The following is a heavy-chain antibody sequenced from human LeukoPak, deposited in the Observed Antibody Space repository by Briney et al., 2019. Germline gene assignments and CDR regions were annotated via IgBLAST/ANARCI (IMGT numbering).Heavy chain of an antibody. CDR2: IIPIFGTA. V-gene: IGHV1-69*05. D-gene: IGHD3-9*01. CDR3: ARSIFGYDILTGYPGAPYYYYYMDV. Sequence: GASVKVSCKASGGTFSSYAISWVRQAPGQGLEWMGGIIPIFGTANYAQKFQGRVTITTDESTSTAYMELSSLRSEDTAVYYCARSIFGYDILTGYPGAPYYYYYMDVWGKGTTVTVSS. J-gene: IGHJ6*03. CDR1: GGTFSSYA.